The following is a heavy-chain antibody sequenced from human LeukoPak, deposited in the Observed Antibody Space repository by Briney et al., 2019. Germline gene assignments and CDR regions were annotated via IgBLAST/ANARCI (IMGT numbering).Heavy chain of an antibody. CDR2: ISSSGSTI. V-gene: IGHV3-48*03. D-gene: IGHD3-10*01. J-gene: IGHJ4*02. Sequence: GGSLRLSCAASGFTFSSYEMNWVRQAPGKGLEWVSYISSSGSTIYYADSVKGRFTISRDNAKNSLYLQMNSLRAEDTAVYYCASADYYGSGFDYWGQGTLVTVSS. CDR1: GFTFSSYE. CDR3: ASADYYGSGFDY.